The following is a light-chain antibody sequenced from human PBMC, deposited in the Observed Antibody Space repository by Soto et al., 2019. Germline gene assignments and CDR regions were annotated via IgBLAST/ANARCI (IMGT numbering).Light chain of an antibody. CDR3: QHYGRSLWT. CDR1: QIVTSRY. CDR2: AAS. V-gene: IGKV3-20*01. J-gene: IGKJ1*01. Sequence: EIVLTQSPGTLSLSPGERATLSCRASQIVTSRYLAWYQQKPGQAPRLLIYAASSRATDIPDRFSGSGSGTDFTLTISRLGPEDFAVYYCQHYGRSLWTFGQGTKVEIK.